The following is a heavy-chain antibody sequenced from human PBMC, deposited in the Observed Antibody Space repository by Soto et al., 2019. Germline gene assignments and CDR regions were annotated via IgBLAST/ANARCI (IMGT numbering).Heavy chain of an antibody. J-gene: IGHJ4*02. CDR3: TTDLARRGSYYVGYFDY. D-gene: IGHD1-26*01. Sequence: GGSLRLSCAASGFTFSNAWMSWVRQAPGKGLEWVGRIKSKTDGGTTDYAAPVKGRFTISRDDSKNTLYLQMNSLKTEDTAVYYCTTDLARRGSYYVGYFDYWGQGTLVTVSS. V-gene: IGHV3-15*01. CDR2: IKSKTDGGTT. CDR1: GFTFSNAW.